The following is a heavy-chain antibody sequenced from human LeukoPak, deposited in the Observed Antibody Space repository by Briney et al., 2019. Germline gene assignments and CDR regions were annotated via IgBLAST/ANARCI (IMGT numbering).Heavy chain of an antibody. CDR1: GFTFSSYG. V-gene: IGHV3-33*06. D-gene: IGHD5-24*01. CDR3: AKVMGERFRNGAFDI. J-gene: IGHJ3*02. CDR2: IWFDGSNN. Sequence: PGGSLRLSCAASGFTFSSYGMHWVRQAPGKGLEWVAVIWFDGSNNYYADSVKGRFTISRDNSKNTLSLQVNSLRAEDTAVYYCAKVMGERFRNGAFDIWGQGTMVTVSS.